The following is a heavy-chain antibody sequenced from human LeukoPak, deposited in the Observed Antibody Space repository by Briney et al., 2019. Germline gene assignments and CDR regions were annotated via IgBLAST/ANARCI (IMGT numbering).Heavy chain of an antibody. CDR2: MNPNSGNT. CDR1: GYTFTSYD. Sequence: ASVKVSCKASGYTFTSYDINWVRQATGQGLEWMGWMNPNSGNTGYAQKFQGRVTMTRNTSISTAYMELSSLRSEDTAVYYCEVADGYSSSWDLYYFDYWGQGTLVTVSS. CDR3: EVADGYSSSWDLYYFDY. V-gene: IGHV1-8*01. J-gene: IGHJ4*02. D-gene: IGHD6-13*01.